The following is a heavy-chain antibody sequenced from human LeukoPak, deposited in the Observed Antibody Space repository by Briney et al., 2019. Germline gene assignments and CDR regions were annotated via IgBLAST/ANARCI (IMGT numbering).Heavy chain of an antibody. CDR2: IYYSGST. D-gene: IGHD3-3*01. V-gene: IGHV4-39*07. CDR1: GGSISSSSYY. Sequence: SETLSLTCTASGGSISSSSYYWGWIRQPPGKGLEWIGSIYYSGSTYYNPSLKSRVTISVDTSKNQFSLKLSSVTAADTAVYYCARETYDFWSGFNWFDPWGQGTLVTVSS. J-gene: IGHJ5*02. CDR3: ARETYDFWSGFNWFDP.